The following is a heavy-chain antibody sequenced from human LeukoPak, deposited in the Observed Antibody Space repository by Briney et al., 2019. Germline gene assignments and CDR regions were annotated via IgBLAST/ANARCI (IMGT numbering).Heavy chain of an antibody. CDR3: ARGDDSGYYDYFDY. D-gene: IGHD3-22*01. CDR2: IYTGGNT. J-gene: IGHJ4*02. CDR1: GFTVDSNY. Sequence: SGGSLRLSCAASGFTVDSNYLSWVRQAPGKGLEWVSTIYTGGNTYYAASVKGRFTISRDFSKNTVFLHMNCLRAEDTAMYYCARGDDSGYYDYFDYWGQGAQVTVSS. V-gene: IGHV3-53*01.